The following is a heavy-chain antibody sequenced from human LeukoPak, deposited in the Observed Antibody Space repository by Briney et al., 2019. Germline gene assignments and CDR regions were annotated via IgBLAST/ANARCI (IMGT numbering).Heavy chain of an antibody. D-gene: IGHD3-16*02. CDR2: IFHSGST. Sequence: PSQTLSLTCAVSGGSISSGGSSWSWVRQPPGKGLEWIGNIFHSGSTYYNPSLKSRVTISVDRSKNQFSLKLSSVTAADTAVYYCAVYLWGSYRYDYWGQGTLVTVSP. V-gene: IGHV4-30-2*01. CDR3: AVYLWGSYRYDY. J-gene: IGHJ4*02. CDR1: GGSISSGGSS.